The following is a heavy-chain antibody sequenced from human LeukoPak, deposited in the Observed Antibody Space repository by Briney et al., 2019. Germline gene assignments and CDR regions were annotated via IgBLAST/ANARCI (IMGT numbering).Heavy chain of an antibody. Sequence: GGSLRLSCAVSGFTFSISGMSWVRQAPGKGLEWVSSISGSDDTTEYADSVKGRFTISRDNSKNTLFLHMNSLRAEDTAVYYCAKSSSVWYYFDYWGQGTLVTVSS. CDR2: ISGSDDTT. D-gene: IGHD6-19*01. CDR3: AKSSSVWYYFDY. V-gene: IGHV3-23*01. CDR1: GFTFSISG. J-gene: IGHJ4*02.